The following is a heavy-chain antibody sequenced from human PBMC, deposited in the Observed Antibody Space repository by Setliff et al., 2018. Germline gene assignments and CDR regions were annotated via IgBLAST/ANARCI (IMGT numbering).Heavy chain of an antibody. J-gene: IGHJ4*02. CDR1: GYTFSDHY. CDR3: ARGAPGRYCSGGSCSYFDY. D-gene: IGHD2-15*01. V-gene: IGHV1-2*02. CDR2: INPKSGGT. Sequence: ASVKVSCKASGYTFSDHYMHWVRQVPGQGLEWMGWINPKSGGTKYAEQFQGRVTMTRDTSINTAYMELSSLRSEDTAVYYCARGAPGRYCSGGSCSYFDYWGQGILVTVSS.